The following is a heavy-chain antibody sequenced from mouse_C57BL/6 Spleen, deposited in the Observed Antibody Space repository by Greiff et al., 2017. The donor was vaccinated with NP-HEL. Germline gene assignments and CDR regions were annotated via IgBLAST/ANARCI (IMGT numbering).Heavy chain of an antibody. Sequence: QVQLQQSGAELVKPGASVKLSCKASGYTFTSYWMHWVKQRPGQGLEWIGMIHPNSGSTNYNEKFKSKATLTVDKSSSTAYMQLSSLTSEDSAVYYCAREEDYYGSPDYWGQGTTLTVSS. CDR2: IHPNSGST. J-gene: IGHJ2*01. V-gene: IGHV1-64*01. D-gene: IGHD1-1*01. CDR1: GYTFTSYW. CDR3: AREEDYYGSPDY.